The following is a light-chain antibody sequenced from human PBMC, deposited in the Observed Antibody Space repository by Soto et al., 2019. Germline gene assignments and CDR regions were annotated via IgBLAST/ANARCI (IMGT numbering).Light chain of an antibody. V-gene: IGKV4-1*01. Sequence: DIVMTQSPESLAVSLGERATINCKSSQSVLYRSNNKNYLAWYQQKPGQPPKLLIYWASTRESGVPDRFSGSGSGTDFTLTISSLQAEDVAVYYCQQYYNTPFTFGPGTKVDIK. CDR2: WAS. CDR1: QSVLYRSNNKNY. CDR3: QQYYNTPFT. J-gene: IGKJ3*01.